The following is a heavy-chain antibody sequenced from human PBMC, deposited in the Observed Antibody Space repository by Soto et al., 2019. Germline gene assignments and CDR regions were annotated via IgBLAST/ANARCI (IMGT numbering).Heavy chain of an antibody. J-gene: IGHJ4*02. CDR1: GFTFSSYA. Sequence: QVQLVESGGGVVQPGRSLRLSCAASGFTFSSYAMHWVRQAPGKGLEWVAVISYDGSNKYYADSVKGRFTISRDNSKNTLYLQMNSLRAEDTAVYYCATFRNRKQWLAHSHFDYWGQGTLVTVSS. CDR2: ISYDGSNK. V-gene: IGHV3-30-3*01. D-gene: IGHD6-19*01. CDR3: ATFRNRKQWLAHSHFDY.